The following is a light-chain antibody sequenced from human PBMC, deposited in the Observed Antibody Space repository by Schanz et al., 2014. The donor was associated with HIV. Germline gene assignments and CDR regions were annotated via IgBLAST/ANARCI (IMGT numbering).Light chain of an antibody. CDR3: LQDYTYWWT. V-gene: IGKV1-5*03. Sequence: DIQMTQSPSTLSASIGDRITLTCRASQSISEWLAWYQQKPGQAPNLLISEASTLESGVPSRFSGTGSGTEFTLTISSLQPEDFATYYCLQDYTYWWTFGQGTKVEI. CDR1: QSISEW. CDR2: EAS. J-gene: IGKJ1*01.